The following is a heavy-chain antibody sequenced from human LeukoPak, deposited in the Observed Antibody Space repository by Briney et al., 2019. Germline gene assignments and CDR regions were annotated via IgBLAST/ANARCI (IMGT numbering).Heavy chain of an antibody. J-gene: IGHJ4*02. V-gene: IGHV3-30*12. CDR2: VGNDEKTK. Sequence: GGSLRLSRAASGFTFSSYGMHWVRQAPGKGLEWVAVVGNDEKTKFYADSLKGRFTVSRDNSKNTVYLQMNSLRDEDTAVYYCAREKQSGGTPFDYWGQGSLVTVSS. CDR1: GFTFSSYG. CDR3: AREKQSGGTPFDY. D-gene: IGHD1-26*01.